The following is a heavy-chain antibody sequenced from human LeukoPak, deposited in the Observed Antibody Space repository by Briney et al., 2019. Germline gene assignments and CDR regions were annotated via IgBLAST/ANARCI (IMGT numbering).Heavy chain of an antibody. J-gene: IGHJ4*02. CDR1: GGSNSRYY. CDR2: IYYSGST. D-gene: IGHD2-15*01. Sequence: SETLSLTCTVSGGSNSRYYWRSIRPPPWKELAGIGDIYYSGSTYYNPSRTSQVPISVDTSKNQLSPKLSSVTAADTAVYYCARVGIYCSGGSCYEGFDYWGQGTLVTVSS. V-gene: IGHV4-59*01. CDR3: ARVGIYCSGGSCYEGFDY.